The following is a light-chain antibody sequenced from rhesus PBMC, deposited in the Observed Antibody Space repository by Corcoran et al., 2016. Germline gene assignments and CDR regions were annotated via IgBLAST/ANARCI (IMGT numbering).Light chain of an antibody. CDR1: QRVMNW. V-gene: IGKV1-22*01. J-gene: IGKJ4*01. CDR3: QQYIRGPLT. Sequence: DIQMTQSPSSLSASVGDTVTISCRASQRVMNWLAWYQQKPEKAPKLLIYRASQLQSGVPSRFSGGGSGTDFTLTISSLQSEDFATYFCQQYIRGPLTFGGGTKVDLK. CDR2: RAS.